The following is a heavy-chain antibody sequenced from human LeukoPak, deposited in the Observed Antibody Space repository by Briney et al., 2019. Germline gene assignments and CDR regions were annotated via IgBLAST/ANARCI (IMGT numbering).Heavy chain of an antibody. V-gene: IGHV3-23*01. D-gene: IGHD5-12*01. CDR1: RFTFSSNA. CDR3: ASFGTADYPRNRGGY. J-gene: IGHJ4*02. Sequence: GESLTLSCETSRFTFSSNAMSWVRQVPGKGLQWVAAISADGATYHAESVRGRFAISRDNSKSTTYLQMNSLRAEDTAIYFCASFGTADYPRNRGGYWGQGTVVTVSS. CDR2: ISADGAT.